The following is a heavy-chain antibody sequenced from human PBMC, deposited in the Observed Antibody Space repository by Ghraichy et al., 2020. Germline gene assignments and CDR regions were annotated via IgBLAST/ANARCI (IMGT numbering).Heavy chain of an antibody. CDR2: IWYDGSNK. J-gene: IGHJ1*01. D-gene: IGHD5-24*01. CDR3: ARVLVEMATIGPFQN. CDR1: GFTFSSYG. Sequence: GGSLRLSCAASGFTFSSYGMHWVRQAPGKGLEWVAHIWYDGSNKYYADSVKGRFTISRDNSKNTLYLQMNSLRAEDTAVYYCARVLVEMATIGPFQNWGQGTLVTFSS. V-gene: IGHV3-33*01.